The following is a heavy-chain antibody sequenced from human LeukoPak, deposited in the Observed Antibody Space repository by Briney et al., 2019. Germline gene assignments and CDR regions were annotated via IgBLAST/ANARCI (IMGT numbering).Heavy chain of an antibody. CDR2: IYYSGST. V-gene: IGHV4-59*01. J-gene: IGHJ3*02. CDR3: ARDRIPEDAFDI. Sequence: SETLSLTCTVSGGSISSYYWSWIRQPPGKGLEWIGYIYYSGSTNYNPSLKSRVTISVDTSKNQFSLKLSSVTAADTAVYYCARDRIPEDAFDIWGQGTMVTVSS. CDR1: GGSISSYY. D-gene: IGHD2-2*02.